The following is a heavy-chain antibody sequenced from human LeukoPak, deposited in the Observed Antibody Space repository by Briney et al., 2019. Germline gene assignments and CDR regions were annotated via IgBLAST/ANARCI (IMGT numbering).Heavy chain of an antibody. D-gene: IGHD3-10*01. J-gene: IGHJ6*04. V-gene: IGHV1-3*01. CDR1: GYTFTSYA. Sequence: ASVKVSCKASGYTFTSYAMHWVRQAPGQRLEWMGWINAGNGNTKYSQKFQGRVTITRDTSASTAYMGLSSLRSEDTAVYYCARDESITMVRGVIIYYYGMDVWGKGTTVTVSS. CDR3: ARDESITMVRGVIIYYYGMDV. CDR2: INAGNGNT.